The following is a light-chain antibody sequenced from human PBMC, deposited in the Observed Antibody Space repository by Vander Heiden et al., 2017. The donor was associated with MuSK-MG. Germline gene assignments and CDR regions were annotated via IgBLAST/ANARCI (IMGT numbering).Light chain of an antibody. CDR3: QQEVSPPHT. CDR2: AAS. Sequence: DIQMTQSPSSLSASVGDRVTITCRASHGIRNSLAWYQQKPGRAPKLLLYAASILESGVPPRFSGSGSGADFTLTISSLQPEDFATYFCQQEVSPPHTFGQGTKLESK. CDR1: HGIRNS. J-gene: IGKJ2*01. V-gene: IGKV1-NL1*01.